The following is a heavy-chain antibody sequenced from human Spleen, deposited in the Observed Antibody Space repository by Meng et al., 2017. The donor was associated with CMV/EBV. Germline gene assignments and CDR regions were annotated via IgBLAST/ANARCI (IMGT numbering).Heavy chain of an antibody. D-gene: IGHD3-16*01. CDR3: AKDARGDALPHY. Sequence: GSLRLSCTVSSASITNNYWSWIRQPPGKGLEWIGYTSHTGSTHYNPSLKTRLTIALDTSKNQFSLKVTSVTAADSAAYYCAKDARGDALPHYWGQGTLVTVSS. V-gene: IGHV4-59*01. CDR2: TSHTGST. CDR1: SASITNNY. J-gene: IGHJ4*02.